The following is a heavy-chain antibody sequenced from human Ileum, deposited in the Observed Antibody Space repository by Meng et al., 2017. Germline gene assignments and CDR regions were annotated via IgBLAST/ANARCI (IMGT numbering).Heavy chain of an antibody. CDR2: TYYRSEWQN. CDR1: GDSVSSNRAL. Sequence: SETLSLTCAISGDSVSSNRALWHWVRQSPSRGLEWLGQTYYRSEWQNHYGVSVKSRIIINADTSRNQFSLNLNSVTPEDTAVYYCTTWYGEYWGQGTLVT. D-gene: IGHD3-10*01. CDR3: TTWYGEY. J-gene: IGHJ4*02. V-gene: IGHV6-1*01.